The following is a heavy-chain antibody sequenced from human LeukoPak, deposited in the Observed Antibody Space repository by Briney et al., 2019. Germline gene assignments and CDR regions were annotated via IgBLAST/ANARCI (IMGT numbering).Heavy chain of an antibody. CDR1: GFTFSSYL. CDR2: IKTDVGEK. J-gene: IGHJ6*03. Sequence: PGGSLRLSCAASGFTFSSYLMSWVRQAPGQGLEWVANIKTDVGEKYYVDTVKGRFTISRDNAKNELNLQMNSLRAEDTAVYYCASYLVGIGARRGYYSYSMHVWGKGTTVTVFS. V-gene: IGHV3-7*01. D-gene: IGHD6-6*01. CDR3: ASYLVGIGARRGYYSYSMHV.